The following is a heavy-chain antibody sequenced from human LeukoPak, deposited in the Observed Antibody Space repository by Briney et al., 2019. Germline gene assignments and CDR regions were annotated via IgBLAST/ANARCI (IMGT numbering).Heavy chain of an antibody. V-gene: IGHV3-21*01. CDR3: AREEEYYGSGSPSVY. J-gene: IGHJ4*02. CDR2: ISSSSSYI. D-gene: IGHD3-10*01. CDR1: GFTFSSYS. Sequence: GGSLRLSCAASGFTFSSYSMNWVRQAPGKGLEWVSSISSSSSYIYYADSVKGRFTISRDNAKNSLYLQMNSLRAEDTAVYYCAREEEYYGSGSPSVYWGQGTLVTVSS.